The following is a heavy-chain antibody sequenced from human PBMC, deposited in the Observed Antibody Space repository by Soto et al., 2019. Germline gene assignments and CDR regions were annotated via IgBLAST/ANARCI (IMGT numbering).Heavy chain of an antibody. CDR3: ARDHAYNSLDYYYSGMDV. V-gene: IGHV1-18*01. J-gene: IGHJ6*02. CDR2: ISAYNGNT. D-gene: IGHD1-1*01. Sequence: ASVKVSCKASGYTFTSYGISSARQAPGQGLEWMGWISAYNGNTNYAQKLQGRVTMTTDTSTSTAYVELRSLRSDDTAVYYCARDHAYNSLDYYYSGMDVWGQGTTVTVS. CDR1: GYTFTSYG.